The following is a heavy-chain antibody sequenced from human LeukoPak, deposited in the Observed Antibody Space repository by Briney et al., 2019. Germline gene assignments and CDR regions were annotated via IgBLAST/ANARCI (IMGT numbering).Heavy chain of an antibody. V-gene: IGHV4-34*01. J-gene: IGHJ6*02. Sequence: SETLSLTCAVYGGSFSGYYWSWIRQPPGKGLEWIGEINHSGSTNYNPSLKSRVTISVDTSKNQFSLKLSSVTAADTAVYYCARGRSRTTGYSSGKVVYYYYYGMDVWGQGTTVTVSS. CDR2: INHSGST. D-gene: IGHD6-19*01. CDR3: ARGRSRTTGYSSGKVVYYYYYGMDV. CDR1: GGSFSGYY.